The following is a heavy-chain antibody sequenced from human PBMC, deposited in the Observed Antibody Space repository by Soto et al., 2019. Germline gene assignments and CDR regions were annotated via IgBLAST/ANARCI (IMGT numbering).Heavy chain of an antibody. CDR1: GGSVSSGSYY. Sequence: SEILSLTCTVSGGSVSSGSYYWCWIRQPPGKGLELNAYIYYSGSTNYNPSHKSRVTITVDTSKYQFSLKLSSVTAADTAVYYCARCSAAIRFDPWGQGTLVTVSS. CDR2: IYYSGST. J-gene: IGHJ5*02. CDR3: ARCSAAIRFDP. V-gene: IGHV4-61*01. D-gene: IGHD2-2*01.